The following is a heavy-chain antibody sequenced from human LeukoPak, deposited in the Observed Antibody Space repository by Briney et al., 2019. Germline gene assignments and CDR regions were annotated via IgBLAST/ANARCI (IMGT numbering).Heavy chain of an antibody. CDR2: IYYSGST. J-gene: IGHJ4*02. V-gene: IGHV4-59*01. D-gene: IGHD1-26*01. Sequence: PSETLSLXCTVSGGSISGYYWSWSRQPPGKGLEWIGYIYYSGSTNYNPSLKSRVTISVDTSKNQFSLKLSSVTAADTAVYYCTRIGGIGGDYFDYWGQGTLVTVSS. CDR1: GGSISGYY. CDR3: TRIGGIGGDYFDY.